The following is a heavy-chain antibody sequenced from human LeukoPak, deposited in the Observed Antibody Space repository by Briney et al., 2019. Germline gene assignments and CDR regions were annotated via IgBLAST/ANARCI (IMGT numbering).Heavy chain of an antibody. D-gene: IGHD6-13*01. CDR3: ARGPSSNWSGLDF. CDR1: GFSFSGHW. Sequence: GGSLRLSCAASGFSFSGHWMRWARQLPGKGLVWVSRISPTGSTTSYADSVKGRFTVSRDNAKNTLYLQVNNLRAEDTAVYYCARGPSSNWSGLDFWGQGTLLTVSS. V-gene: IGHV3-74*01. J-gene: IGHJ4*02. CDR2: ISPTGSTT.